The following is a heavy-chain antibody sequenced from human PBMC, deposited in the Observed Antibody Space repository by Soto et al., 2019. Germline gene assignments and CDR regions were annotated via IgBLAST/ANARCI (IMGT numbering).Heavy chain of an antibody. CDR2: IIPIFGTA. J-gene: IGHJ6*02. CDR1: GGTFSSYA. CDR3: ARDLAGAAAGTYYYGMDV. D-gene: IGHD6-13*01. V-gene: IGHV1-69*13. Sequence: GASVKVSCKASGGTFSSYAISWVRQAPGQGLEWMGGIIPIFGTANYAQKFQGRVTITADESTSTAYMELSSLRSEDTAVYCCARDLAGAAAGTYYYGMDVWGQGTTVTVSS.